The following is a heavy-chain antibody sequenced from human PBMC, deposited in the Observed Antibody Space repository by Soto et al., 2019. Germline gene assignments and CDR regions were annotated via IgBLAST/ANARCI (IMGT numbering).Heavy chain of an antibody. CDR3: VGEVASGY. D-gene: IGHD2-21*01. V-gene: IGHV3-30*03. CDR2: ISRDGSTM. Sequence: QVQLVESGGGVVQPGRSLRLSCAASGVTLSNFGMHWVRQAPGKGLEWVAVISRDGSTMFYADSVKGRFTISRDSFRNTLYLQMNSLRAEDTAVYHCVGEVASGYWGQGTLVTVSS. J-gene: IGHJ4*02. CDR1: GVTLSNFG.